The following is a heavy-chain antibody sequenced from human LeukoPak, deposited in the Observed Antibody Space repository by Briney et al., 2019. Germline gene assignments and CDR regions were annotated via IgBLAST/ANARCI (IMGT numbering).Heavy chain of an antibody. D-gene: IGHD6-13*01. CDR2: INHSGST. J-gene: IGHJ4*02. CDR3: ARARIAAALGYFDY. CDR1: GGSFSGYY. Sequence: SETPSLTCAVYGGSFSGYYWSWIRQPPGKGLEWIGEINHSGSTNYNPSLKSRVTISVDTSKNQFSLKLSSVTAADTAVYYCARARIAAALGYFDYWGQGTLVTVSS. V-gene: IGHV4-34*01.